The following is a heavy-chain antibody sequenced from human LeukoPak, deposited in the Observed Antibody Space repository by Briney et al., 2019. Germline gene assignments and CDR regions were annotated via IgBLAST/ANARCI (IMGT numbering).Heavy chain of an antibody. V-gene: IGHV1-46*01. Sequence: ASVKVSCKASGYTFTSYYMHWVRQAPGQGLEWMGIINPSGGSTSYAQKFQGRVTMTRDMSTSTVYMELSSLRSEDTAVYYCARDHVIAVAGRGFDPWGQGTLVTVSS. CDR1: GYTFTSYY. CDR2: INPSGGST. D-gene: IGHD6-19*01. J-gene: IGHJ5*02. CDR3: ARDHVIAVAGRGFDP.